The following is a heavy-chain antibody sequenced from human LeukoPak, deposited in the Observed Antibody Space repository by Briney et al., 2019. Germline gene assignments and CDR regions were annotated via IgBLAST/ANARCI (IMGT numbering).Heavy chain of an antibody. D-gene: IGHD4-11*01. CDR2: ISGSGGST. Sequence: GGSLRLSCAASGFTFSCYEMNWVRQAPGKGLEWVSGISGSGGSTYYADSVKGRFTISRDNSKNTLYLQMNSLRAEDTAVYYCAKGKDYSNYVSAFDYWGQGTLVTISS. CDR3: AKGKDYSNYVSAFDY. CDR1: GFTFSCYE. J-gene: IGHJ4*02. V-gene: IGHV3-23*01.